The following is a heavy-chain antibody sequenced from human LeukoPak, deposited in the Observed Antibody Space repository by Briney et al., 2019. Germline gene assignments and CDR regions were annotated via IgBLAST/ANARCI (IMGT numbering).Heavy chain of an antibody. D-gene: IGHD3-22*01. Sequence: GASVKVSCKASGYTFTGYYMHWVRQAPGQGPEWMGWINPNSGGTNYAQKFQGRVTMTRDTSISTAYMELSRLRSDDTAVYYCARGTEGYYDSSGYYYYWGQGTLVTVSS. J-gene: IGHJ4*02. V-gene: IGHV1-2*02. CDR3: ARGTEGYYDSSGYYYY. CDR2: INPNSGGT. CDR1: GYTFTGYY.